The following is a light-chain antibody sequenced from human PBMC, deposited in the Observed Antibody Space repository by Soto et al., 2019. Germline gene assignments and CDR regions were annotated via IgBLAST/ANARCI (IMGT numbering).Light chain of an antibody. CDR1: SSNIGSNI. V-gene: IGLV1-44*01. Sequence: QSVLTQPPSASGTPGQRVTISCSGSSSNIGSNIVNWYQQLPGTAPIFLIHSNDQRPSGVPDRFSGSKSGTSASLAISGLQSEDEADYYCAAWDDRLSGYVFGTGTKLTVL. CDR3: AAWDDRLSGYV. CDR2: SND. J-gene: IGLJ1*01.